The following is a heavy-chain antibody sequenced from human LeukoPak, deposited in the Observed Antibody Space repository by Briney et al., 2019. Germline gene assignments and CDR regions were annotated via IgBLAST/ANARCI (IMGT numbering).Heavy chain of an antibody. J-gene: IGHJ4*02. V-gene: IGHV3-7*04. Sequence: GGPLRLSCAASGFTFSSYWMSWVRQAPGKGLEWVANIKQDGSEKYYVDSVKGRFTISRDNAKNSLYLQMNSLRAEDTAVYYCAREGGRPGYFGSGSPWGQGTLVTVSS. D-gene: IGHD3-10*01. CDR3: AREGGRPGYFGSGSP. CDR2: IKQDGSEK. CDR1: GFTFSSYW.